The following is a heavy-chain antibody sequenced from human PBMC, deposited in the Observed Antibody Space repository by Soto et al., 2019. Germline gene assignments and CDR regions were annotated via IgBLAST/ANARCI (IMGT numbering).Heavy chain of an antibody. CDR1: GGSISSYY. Sequence: PSDTLSLTCTVFGGSISSYYWRLIRLPPRNGLEWIWYIYYSGSTNYNPSLKSRVTISVDTSKNQFSLKLSSVTAADTAVYYCARDRRAVADEDGMDVWGQGTTVTVAS. D-gene: IGHD6-19*01. CDR3: ARDRRAVADEDGMDV. J-gene: IGHJ6*02. V-gene: IGHV4-59*01. CDR2: IYYSGST.